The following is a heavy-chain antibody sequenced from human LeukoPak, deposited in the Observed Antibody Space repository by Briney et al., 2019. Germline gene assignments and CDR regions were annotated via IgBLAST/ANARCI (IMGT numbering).Heavy chain of an antibody. Sequence: GASVNVSCKASGYTFTGYYMHWVRQAPGQGLEWMGWINPNSGGRKYAQKFQGRVTMTRDTSISTAYMELSRLRSDDTAVYYCARDGPPNSSGVTPWGQGTLVTVSS. CDR3: ARDGPPNSSGVTP. J-gene: IGHJ5*02. CDR2: INPNSGGR. V-gene: IGHV1-2*02. CDR1: GYTFTGYY. D-gene: IGHD6-19*01.